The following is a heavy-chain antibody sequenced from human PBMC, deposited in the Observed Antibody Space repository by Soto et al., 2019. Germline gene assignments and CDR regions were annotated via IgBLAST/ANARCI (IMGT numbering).Heavy chain of an antibody. V-gene: IGHV3-23*01. CDR3: ARDYEFGFDI. D-gene: IGHD3-22*01. CDR1: AFTFGSYA. J-gene: IGHJ3*02. Sequence: PGGSLRLSCAAPAFTFGSYAMSWVRQAPGKGLEWVSGISGSGGGTYYADAVKGRFTISRDNTKNSLYLQMSTLRPEDTAIYYCARDYEFGFDIWGQGTLVTVSS. CDR2: ISGSGGGT.